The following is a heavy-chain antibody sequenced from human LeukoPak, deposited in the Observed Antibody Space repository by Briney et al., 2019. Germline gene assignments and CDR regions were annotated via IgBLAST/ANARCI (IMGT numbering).Heavy chain of an antibody. CDR2: IASKTDGGTT. CDR1: GLTFSNAW. V-gene: IGHV3-15*04. CDR3: TTGIRGD. J-gene: IGHJ4*02. Sequence: GGSLRLSCAASGLTFSNAWMSWVRQAPGKGLEWVGRIASKTDGGTTDYAAPVKGRFTISMDDSKNTLFLQMNSLRTEDTAVYYCTTGIRGDCGQGTLVTVSS.